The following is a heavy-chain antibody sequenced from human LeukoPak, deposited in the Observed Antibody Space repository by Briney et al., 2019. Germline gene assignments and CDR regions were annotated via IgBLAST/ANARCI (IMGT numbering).Heavy chain of an antibody. CDR3: ARVHSSSSGFDY. CDR1: GYTLTVYY. CDR2: INPNSGGT. Sequence: GASVKVSCKASGYTLTVYYIHWVRQAPGQGLEWMGRINPNSGGTNYAQKFQGRVTMTRDTSISTAYMELSRLRSDDTAVYYCARVHSSSSGFDYWGQGTLVTVSS. V-gene: IGHV1-2*06. J-gene: IGHJ4*02. D-gene: IGHD6-6*01.